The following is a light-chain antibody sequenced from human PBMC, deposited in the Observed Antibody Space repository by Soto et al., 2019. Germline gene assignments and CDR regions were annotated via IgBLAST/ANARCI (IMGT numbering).Light chain of an antibody. CDR1: QSIVTY. V-gene: IGKV1-39*01. J-gene: IGKJ5*01. CDR3: QQRSNRIT. CDR2: AAS. Sequence: DIQMTQSPSSLSASVGDRVTITCRASQSIVTYLNWYNQKPGQAPKLLIYAASNLQSGVPSRFSGSGSGTDFTLTVRSLEPEDFALDYCQQRSNRITVGQGTRLEIK.